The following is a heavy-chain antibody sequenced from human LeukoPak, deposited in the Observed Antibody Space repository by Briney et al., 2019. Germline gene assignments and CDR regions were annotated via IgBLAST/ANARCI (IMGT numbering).Heavy chain of an antibody. D-gene: IGHD5-12*01. Sequence: GGSLRLSCAASGFTVSSNYMSWVRQAPGKGLEWLSVIYSGGFTYYADSVKGRFTISRDNSKNRVYLQMNSLRVEDTAVYYCARDRYSGSDSFFDYWGQGTLVTVSS. CDR1: GFTVSSNY. CDR3: ARDRYSGSDSFFDY. J-gene: IGHJ4*02. V-gene: IGHV3-66*01. CDR2: IYSGGFT.